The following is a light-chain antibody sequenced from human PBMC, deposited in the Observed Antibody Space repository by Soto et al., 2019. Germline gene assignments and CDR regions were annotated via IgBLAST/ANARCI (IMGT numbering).Light chain of an antibody. Sequence: DIVMTQSPLSLPVTPGEPASISCRSSQSLLHSNGYNYLDWYLQKPGQSPQLLIYLGSNRASGVPDRCSGSGSGTDFTLKISRVAAEDVGVYYCMQALQTLPTFGQGTKVEIK. CDR3: MQALQTLPT. CDR2: LGS. J-gene: IGKJ1*01. CDR1: QSLLHSNGYNY. V-gene: IGKV2-28*01.